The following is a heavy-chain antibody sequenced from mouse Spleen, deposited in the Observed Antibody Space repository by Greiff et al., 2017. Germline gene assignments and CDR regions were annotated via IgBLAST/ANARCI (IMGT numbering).Heavy chain of an antibody. CDR1: GFSLTSYC. CDR3: ASYYGSSLYAMDY. D-gene: IGHD1-1*01. CDR2: IWSGGST. J-gene: IGHJ4*01. Sequence: QVQLKESGPGLVQPSQSLSITCTVSGFSLTSYCVHWVRQSPGNGLEWLGEIWSGGSTDYNAAFISRLSISKDNSKNQVYFKMNSLQADDTAIYYCASYYGSSLYAMDYWGQGTTVTVSS. V-gene: IGHV2-2*01.